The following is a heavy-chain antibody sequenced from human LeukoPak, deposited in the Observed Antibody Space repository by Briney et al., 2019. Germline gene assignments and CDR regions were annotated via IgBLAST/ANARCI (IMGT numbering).Heavy chain of an antibody. Sequence: SETLSLTCAVYGGSFSGYYWSWIRQPPGKGLEWIGEINHSGSTNYNPSLKSRVTISVDTSKNQFSPKLSSVTAADTAVYYCARGPPTYCSSTSCYTGYYYYGMDVWGQGTTVTVSS. CDR1: GGSFSGYY. CDR2: INHSGST. V-gene: IGHV4-34*01. J-gene: IGHJ6*02. CDR3: ARGPPTYCSSTSCYTGYYYYGMDV. D-gene: IGHD2-2*02.